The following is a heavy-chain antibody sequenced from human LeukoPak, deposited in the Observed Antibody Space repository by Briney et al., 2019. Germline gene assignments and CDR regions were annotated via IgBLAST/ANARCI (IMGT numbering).Heavy chain of an antibody. CDR3: ARDRAVVAIAY. D-gene: IGHD5-12*01. V-gene: IGHV3-21*01. Sequence: GGSLRLSCAASGFTFSSYSMNWVRQAPGEGLEGVSSISSSSSYIYYADSVKGRFTISRDSAKNSLYLKMTSLRAEETAVYYCARDRAVVAIAYWGQRTLVTVYS. CDR2: ISSSSSYI. CDR1: GFTFSSYS. J-gene: IGHJ4*02.